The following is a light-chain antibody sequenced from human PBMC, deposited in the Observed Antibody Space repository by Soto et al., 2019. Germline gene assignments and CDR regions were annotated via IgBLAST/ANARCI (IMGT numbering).Light chain of an antibody. CDR1: QSVSSN. J-gene: IGKJ1*01. Sequence: EIVMTQSPATLSVSPGERATISCRASQSVSSNLAWYQQKPGQAPRLLIYGASTRATGIPARFSGSGSGTEFTLTISSLQSEDFAVYYCQQYNNWWTVGQGTKWISN. V-gene: IGKV3-15*01. CDR2: GAS. CDR3: QQYNNWWT.